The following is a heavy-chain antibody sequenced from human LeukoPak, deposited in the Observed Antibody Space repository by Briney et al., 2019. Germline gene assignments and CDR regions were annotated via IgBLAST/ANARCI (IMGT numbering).Heavy chain of an antibody. CDR1: GYTFTRYY. Sequence: ASVKVSCKASGYTFTRYYMHWVRQAPGQGLEWMGWMNPNSGITNYAQRFQGRVTMTRNTSISTAYMELSSLRSEDTAVYYCARTKDYYDSSGYPSPSFDYWGQGTLVTVSS. J-gene: IGHJ4*02. CDR3: ARTKDYYDSSGYPSPSFDY. V-gene: IGHV1-8*01. D-gene: IGHD3-22*01. CDR2: MNPNSGIT.